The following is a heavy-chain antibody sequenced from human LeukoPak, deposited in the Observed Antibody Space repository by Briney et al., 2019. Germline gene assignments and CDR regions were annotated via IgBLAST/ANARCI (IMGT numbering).Heavy chain of an antibody. D-gene: IGHD6-6*01. J-gene: IGHJ4*02. V-gene: IGHV1-2*02. CDR1: GYTFTAYY. CDR2: INPNSGDT. CDR3: ARTTSAAHLQIDY. Sequence: ASVEVSCKASGYTFTAYYMHWVRQAPGQGLEWMGWINPNSGDTNYAQNFQGRVTMTGDTSISTAYMELSRLRSDDTAIYYCARTTSAAHLQIDYWGQGTLVTVSS.